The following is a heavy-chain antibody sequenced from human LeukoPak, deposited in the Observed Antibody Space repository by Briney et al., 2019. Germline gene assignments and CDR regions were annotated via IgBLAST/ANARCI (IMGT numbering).Heavy chain of an antibody. CDR2: IYHSGST. J-gene: IGHJ4*02. V-gene: IGHV4-4*02. D-gene: IGHD2-15*01. Sequence: SETLSLTCAVSGGSISSTHWWSWVRQPPGKGLEWIGEIYHSGSTNYNPSLKSRVTILVDKSKNQFSLKLNSVTAADTAVYYCAKESRRGWRYYFDYWGQGTLVTVTS. CDR1: GGSISSTHW. CDR3: AKESRRGWRYYFDY.